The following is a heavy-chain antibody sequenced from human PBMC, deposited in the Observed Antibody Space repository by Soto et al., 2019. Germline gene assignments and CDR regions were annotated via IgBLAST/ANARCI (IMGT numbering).Heavy chain of an antibody. CDR2: ISADGERT. Sequence: EVQLLESGGGLVQPGGSLRLSCAASGFMFNNQDMCWVRQAPGEGLEWVSGISADGERTYYADSLRGRFTISRDNSKNMLYLQANSLSAEDTAIYYCAKDAPRPNGWFFFDYWGQGILVTVSS. V-gene: IGHV3-23*01. CDR3: AKDAPRPNGWFFFDY. J-gene: IGHJ4*02. D-gene: IGHD2-15*01. CDR1: GFMFNNQD.